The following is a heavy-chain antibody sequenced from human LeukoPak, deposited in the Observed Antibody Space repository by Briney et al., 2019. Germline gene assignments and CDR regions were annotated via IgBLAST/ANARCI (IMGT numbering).Heavy chain of an antibody. D-gene: IGHD3-10*01. CDR3: ARQLLWFGELNMDV. CDR1: GYAFTSYH. CDR2: IIPSSGST. J-gene: IGHJ6*02. Sequence: ASVKVSCKASGYAFTSYHIHWMRQAPGQGLGWMGIIIPSSGSTTYAQKFQGRVTITRDTPASTAYMELSSLRSEDTAVYYCARQLLWFGELNMDVWGQGTTVTVSS. V-gene: IGHV1-46*01.